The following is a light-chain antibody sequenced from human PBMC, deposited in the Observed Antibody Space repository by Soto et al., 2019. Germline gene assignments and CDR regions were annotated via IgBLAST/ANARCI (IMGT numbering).Light chain of an antibody. CDR2: DVS. Sequence: DLQMTQSPSTLSASVGDRVTITCRASQSVSTWLAWYQQKPGKAPNLLIYDVSSLESGVPSRFSGSGSGTEFTLSISSLQPDDFATYYCQQYISESWTFGQGTKVDIK. CDR3: QQYISESWT. CDR1: QSVSTW. J-gene: IGKJ1*01. V-gene: IGKV1-5*01.